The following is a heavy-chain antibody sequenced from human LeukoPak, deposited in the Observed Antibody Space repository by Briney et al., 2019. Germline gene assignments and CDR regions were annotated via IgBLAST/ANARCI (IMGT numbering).Heavy chain of an antibody. J-gene: IGHJ4*02. CDR2: ISSSSSYI. CDR3: AGFLEGTENVN. D-gene: IGHD2-8*02. Sequence: GGSLRLSCAASGFTFSSYSMNWVRQAPGKGLEWVPSISSSSSYIYYADSVKGRFTISRDNAKNSLYLQMNSLRAEDTAVYYCAGFLEGTENVNWGQGTLVTVSS. V-gene: IGHV3-21*01. CDR1: GFTFSSYS.